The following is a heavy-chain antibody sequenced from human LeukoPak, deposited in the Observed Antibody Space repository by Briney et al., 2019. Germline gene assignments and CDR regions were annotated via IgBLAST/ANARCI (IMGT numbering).Heavy chain of an antibody. Sequence: PGGSLRLSCAASGFTFSNYAMTWVRQAPGKGLEWVSSLSDSGGSTYYADSVKGRFTISRDNSKNTLFLQMNGLRAEDTAVYYCARGGMRRPYDCWGQGALVTVSS. CDR1: GFTFSNYA. CDR2: LSDSGGST. J-gene: IGHJ4*02. V-gene: IGHV3-23*01. CDR3: ARGGMRRPYDC. D-gene: IGHD1-14*01.